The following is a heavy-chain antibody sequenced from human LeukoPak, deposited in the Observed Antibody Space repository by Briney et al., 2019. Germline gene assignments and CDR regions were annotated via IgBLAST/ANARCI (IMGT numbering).Heavy chain of an antibody. Sequence: GGSLRLSCAASGFTLSDYYMSWIRQAPGKGLEWVSYSSSSGSTIYYAVSVKGRFAISRDNAKNSLYLQMNSLRAEDTAVYYCARRRDFIDYWGQGTLVTVSS. V-gene: IGHV3-11*01. J-gene: IGHJ4*02. CDR2: SSSSGSTI. CDR1: GFTLSDYY. D-gene: IGHD3/OR15-3a*01. CDR3: ARRRDFIDY.